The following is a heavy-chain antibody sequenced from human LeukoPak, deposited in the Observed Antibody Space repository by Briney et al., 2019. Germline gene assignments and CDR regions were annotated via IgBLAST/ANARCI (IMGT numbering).Heavy chain of an antibody. CDR2: ISAYNGNT. CDR3: ATGYCSGGSCYHSPDYYYYYMDV. D-gene: IGHD2-15*01. Sequence: ASVKVSCKASGNTFTNNGISWVRQAPGQGLEWMGWISAYNGNTNYAQKFQGRVTMTEDTSTDTAYMELSSLRSEDTAVYYCATGYCSGGSCYHSPDYYYYYMDVWGKGTTVTISS. CDR1: GNTFTNNG. J-gene: IGHJ6*03. V-gene: IGHV1-18*01.